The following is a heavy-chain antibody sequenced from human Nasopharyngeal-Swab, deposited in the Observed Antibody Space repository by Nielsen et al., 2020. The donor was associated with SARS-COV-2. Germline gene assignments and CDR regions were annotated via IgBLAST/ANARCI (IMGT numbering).Heavy chain of an antibody. CDR2: ISSSSSYI. CDR3: ARGHRGRYFDWLFFDY. V-gene: IGHV3-21*01. D-gene: IGHD3-9*01. CDR1: GFTFSSYS. J-gene: IGHJ4*02. Sequence: GGSLRLSCAASGFTFSSYSMNWVRQAPGKGLEWVSSISSSSSYIYYADSVKGRFTISRDNAKSSLYLQMNSLRAEDTAVYYCARGHRGRYFDWLFFDYWGQGTLVTVSS.